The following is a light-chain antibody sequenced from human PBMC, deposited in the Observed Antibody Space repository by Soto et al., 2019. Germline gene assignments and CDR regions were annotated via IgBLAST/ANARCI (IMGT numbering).Light chain of an antibody. Sequence: VLTQSPATLSVSPGERVTLSCRASESVRTSLAWYQHKPGRSPRLLMYGASNRATGVPDRFSGSGSGTDFTLTITSLQSDDLAIYYCQQYSDWPRTFGQGTKLEI. J-gene: IGKJ1*01. V-gene: IGKV3-15*01. CDR3: QQYSDWPRT. CDR1: ESVRTS. CDR2: GAS.